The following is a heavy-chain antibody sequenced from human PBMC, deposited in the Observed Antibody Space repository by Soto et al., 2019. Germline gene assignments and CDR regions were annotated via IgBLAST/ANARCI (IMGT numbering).Heavy chain of an antibody. Sequence: QVHLQESGPGLVKPSETLSLTCTVSGGSINNHYWSWIRQPPEKGLEWIGYIYYTGGTNYKPSLKRRVTMSVDTSKNQCSLNLSSLTAADTAIYYCARASWYSEYWGQGTLVTVSS. CDR1: GGSINNHY. CDR2: IYYTGGT. D-gene: IGHD2-15*01. V-gene: IGHV4-59*11. J-gene: IGHJ4*02. CDR3: ARASWYSEY.